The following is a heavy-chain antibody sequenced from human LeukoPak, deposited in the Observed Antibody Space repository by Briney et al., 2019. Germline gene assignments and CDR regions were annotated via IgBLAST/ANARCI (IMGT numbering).Heavy chain of an antibody. Sequence: SETLSLTCTVSGGSISGYYWSWIRQPPGKGLEWIGYIYYSGSTNYNPSLRSRVTISGDTSKNQVFLKLSSVTAADTAVYYCARYGDGYKLDYWGQGTLVTVSS. CDR2: IYYSGST. J-gene: IGHJ4*02. CDR3: ARYGDGYKLDY. D-gene: IGHD5-24*01. CDR1: GGSISGYY. V-gene: IGHV4-59*01.